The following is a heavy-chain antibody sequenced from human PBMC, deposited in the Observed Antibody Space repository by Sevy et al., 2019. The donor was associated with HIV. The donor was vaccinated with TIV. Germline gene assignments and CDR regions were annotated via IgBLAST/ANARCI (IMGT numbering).Heavy chain of an antibody. V-gene: IGHV4-30-4*01. CDR1: GGSISSGDYY. CDR3: ARGSSCYYSQSPVFDP. CDR2: IYYSGST. J-gene: IGHJ5*02. Sequence: SETLSLTCTVSGGSISSGDYYWSWIRQPPGKGLEGIGYIYYSGSTYYNPPLKSRVTISEDTSKNQFSLKLSSVTAADTAVYYCARGSSCYYSQSPVFDPWGQGTLVTVSS. D-gene: IGHD3-22*01.